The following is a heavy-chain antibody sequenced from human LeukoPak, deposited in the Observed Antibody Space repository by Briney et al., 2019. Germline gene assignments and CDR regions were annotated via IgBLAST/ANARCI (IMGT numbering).Heavy chain of an antibody. CDR2: IYPDDSDT. D-gene: IGHD3-10*01. Sequence: GESLKISCETSGYSFTTYWIGLVRQMPGTGLEWVGAIYPDDSDTRYSPSFQGQVAISADKSVRTAYLQWSSLKASDTAMYYCARRRGASGSINWFDPWGQGTLVTVSS. V-gene: IGHV5-51*01. CDR3: ARRRGASGSINWFDP. CDR1: GYSFTTYW. J-gene: IGHJ5*02.